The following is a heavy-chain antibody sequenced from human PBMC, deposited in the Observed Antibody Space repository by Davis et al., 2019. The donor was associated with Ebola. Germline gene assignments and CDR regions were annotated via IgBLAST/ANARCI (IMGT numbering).Heavy chain of an antibody. CDR3: ARGHVFYYYYGMDV. V-gene: IGHV4-4*02. Sequence: MPSETLSLTCTVSGGSISSSNWWSWVRQPPGKGLEWIGEIYHSGSTNYNPSLKSRVTISVDKSKNQFSLKLSSVTAADTAVYYCARGHVFYYYYGMDVWGQGTTVTVSS. J-gene: IGHJ6*02. D-gene: IGHD5/OR15-5a*01. CDR1: GGSISSSNW. CDR2: IYHSGST.